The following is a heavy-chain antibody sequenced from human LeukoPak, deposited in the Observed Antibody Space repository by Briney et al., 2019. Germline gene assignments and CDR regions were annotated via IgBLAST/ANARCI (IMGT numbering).Heavy chain of an antibody. Sequence: GGSLRLSCAASGFTFSSYSMNWVRQAPGKGLEWVSSISSSSSYIYYADSVKGRCTISRDNAKNSLYLQMNSLRAEDTAVYYCARGRYFDWSFDYWGQGTLVTVSS. J-gene: IGHJ4*02. CDR2: ISSSSSYI. D-gene: IGHD3-9*01. CDR3: ARGRYFDWSFDY. V-gene: IGHV3-21*01. CDR1: GFTFSSYS.